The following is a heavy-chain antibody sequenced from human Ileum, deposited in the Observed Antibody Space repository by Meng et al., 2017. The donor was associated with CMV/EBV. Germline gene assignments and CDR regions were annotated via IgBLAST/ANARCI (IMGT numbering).Heavy chain of an antibody. CDR3: AELRSSVFDI. J-gene: IGHJ3*02. CDR1: GFTFSSYS. CDR2: ITSSSSHI. V-gene: IGHV3-21*01. D-gene: IGHD3-16*01. Sequence: GESLKISCAASGFTFSSYSMNWVRQAPGKGLEWVSSITSSSSHIYYADSVRGRFTISRDNAENSLYLQMNSLRAEDTAVYYCAELRSSVFDIWGQGTRVTVSS.